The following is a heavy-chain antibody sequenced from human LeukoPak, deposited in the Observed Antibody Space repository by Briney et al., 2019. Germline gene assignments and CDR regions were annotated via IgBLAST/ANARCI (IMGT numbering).Heavy chain of an antibody. J-gene: IGHJ5*02. CDR1: GYTFTSYD. D-gene: IGHD5-18*01. CDR2: MNPNSGNT. CDR3: ARVVFVRTTAMAHYNWFDP. Sequence: GASVKVSCKASGYTFTSYDINTVRQATGQGLERMGWMNPNSGNTGYVKKFQGRVTITRNTSISTAYMELSSLRSEDTAVYYCARVVFVRTTAMAHYNWFDPWGQGTLVTVSS. V-gene: IGHV1-8*03.